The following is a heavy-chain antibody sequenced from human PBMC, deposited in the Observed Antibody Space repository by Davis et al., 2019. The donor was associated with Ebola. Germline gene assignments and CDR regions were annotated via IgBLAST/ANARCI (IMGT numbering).Heavy chain of an antibody. V-gene: IGHV4-34*01. CDR1: GGSFSGYY. CDR3: ARGMTTVTTFLYYYYGMDV. J-gene: IGHJ6*02. D-gene: IGHD4-17*01. CDR2: INHSGST. Sequence: SETLSLTCAVSGGSFSGYYWSWIRQPPGKGLEWIGEINHSGSTNYNPSLKSRVTISLDTSKNQFSLKLSSVTAADTAVYYCARGMTTVTTFLYYYYGMDVWGQGTTVTVSS.